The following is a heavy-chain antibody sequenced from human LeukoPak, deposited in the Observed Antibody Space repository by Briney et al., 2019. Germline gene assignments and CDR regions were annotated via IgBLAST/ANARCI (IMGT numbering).Heavy chain of an antibody. Sequence: GGSLRLSCAASGFTFSSYSMNWVRQAPGKGLEWVSYISSSSSTIYYADSVKGRFTISRDNAKNSLYLQMNSLRAEDTAVYYCARGEVSMVTLSDLDYWGQGTLVTVSS. D-gene: IGHD5-18*01. CDR2: ISSSSSTI. CDR1: GFTFSSYS. J-gene: IGHJ4*02. CDR3: ARGEVSMVTLSDLDY. V-gene: IGHV3-48*04.